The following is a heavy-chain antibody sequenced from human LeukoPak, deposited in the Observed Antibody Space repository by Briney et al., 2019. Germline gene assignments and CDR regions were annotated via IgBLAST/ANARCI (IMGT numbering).Heavy chain of an antibody. Sequence: SETLSLTCTLSGGSISSYYWSWIRQPPGKGLEWIGYIYFSGSTTYNPSLKSRVTISVDTSKNQFSLKLSSVTAADTAVYFCARFRLRGGSLDFDYWGQGTLVTVSS. J-gene: IGHJ4*02. CDR1: GGSISSYY. CDR3: ARFRLRGGSLDFDY. CDR2: IYFSGST. V-gene: IGHV4-59*01. D-gene: IGHD1-26*01.